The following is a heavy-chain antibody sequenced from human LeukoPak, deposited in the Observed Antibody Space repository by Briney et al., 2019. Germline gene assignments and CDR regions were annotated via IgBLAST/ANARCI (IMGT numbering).Heavy chain of an antibody. V-gene: IGHV3-13*01. Sequence: PGGSLRLSCAASGFTFRSYDMHWVRQVTGKGLEWVSAVGISGDTYYAGSVKGRFTISRENAKNSLYLQMNSLTAGDTAVYYCVRGGIQVCGTDEIDYWGQGTLVTVSS. CDR1: GFTFRSYD. CDR3: VRGGIQVCGTDEIDY. J-gene: IGHJ4*02. D-gene: IGHD2-15*01. CDR2: VGISGDT.